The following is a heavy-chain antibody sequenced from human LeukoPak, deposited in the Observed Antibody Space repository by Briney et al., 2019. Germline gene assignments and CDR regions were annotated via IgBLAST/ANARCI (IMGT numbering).Heavy chain of an antibody. D-gene: IGHD3-3*01. Sequence: SETLSLTCTVSGGSLTDGDYYWGWVRQPPGTGLQWIATTYEGASLKSRVTISLDTSKNQFFLRLTSVTAADTAVYYCVSEIRFLEWLPAGWGQGTLVTVSS. CDR2: T. V-gene: IGHV4-61*08. J-gene: IGHJ4*02. CDR1: GGSLTDGDYY. CDR3: VSEIRFLEWLPAG.